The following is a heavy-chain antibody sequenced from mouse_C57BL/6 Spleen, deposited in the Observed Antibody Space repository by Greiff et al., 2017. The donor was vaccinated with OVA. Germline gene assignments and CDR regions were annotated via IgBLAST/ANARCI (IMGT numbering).Heavy chain of an antibody. J-gene: IGHJ4*01. CDR1: GYTFTTYP. CDR3: ARGGDYYDYDYAMDY. D-gene: IGHD2-4*01. CDR2: FHPYNDDT. Sequence: VKLVESGAELVKPGASVKMSCKASGYTFTTYPIEWMKQNHGKSLEWIGNFHPYNDDTKYNEKFKGKATLTVEKSSSTVYLELSRLTSDDSAVYYCARGGDYYDYDYAMDYWGQGTSVTVSS. V-gene: IGHV1-47*01.